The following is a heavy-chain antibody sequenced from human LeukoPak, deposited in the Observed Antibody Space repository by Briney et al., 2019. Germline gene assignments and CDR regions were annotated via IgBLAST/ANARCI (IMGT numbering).Heavy chain of an antibody. D-gene: IGHD6-19*01. CDR1: GGSISSYY. V-gene: IGHV4-4*07. CDR2: IYTGGST. CDR3: ARLSSSGWQRWKLGGFDY. Sequence: SETLSLTCTVSGGSISSYYWSWIRQPAGKGLEWIGRIYTGGSTNYNPSLKSRVTMSVDTSKNQFSLKLSSVTAADTAVYYCARLSSSGWQRWKLGGFDYWGQGTLVTVSS. J-gene: IGHJ4*02.